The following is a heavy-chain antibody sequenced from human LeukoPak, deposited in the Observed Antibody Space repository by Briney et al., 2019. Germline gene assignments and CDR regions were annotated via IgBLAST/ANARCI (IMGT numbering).Heavy chain of an antibody. CDR2: ISVSGGST. D-gene: IGHD3-10*01. CDR3: AKPLPPYYYGSSWYYFDY. V-gene: IGHV3-23*01. J-gene: IGHJ4*02. Sequence: GGTLRLSCAASGFTFSSYGMSWVRQAPGKGLEWVSAISVSGGSTYYADSVKGRFTISRDNSKNTLYLQMNSLRAEDTAVYYCAKPLPPYYYGSSWYYFDYWGRGTLVTVSS. CDR1: GFTFSSYG.